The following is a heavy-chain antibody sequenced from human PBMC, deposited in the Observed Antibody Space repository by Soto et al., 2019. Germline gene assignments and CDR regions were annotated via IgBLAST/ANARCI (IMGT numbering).Heavy chain of an antibody. D-gene: IGHD1-1*01. CDR2: SYYSGST. Sequence: SATLSLTCTVSGGSITNNSWSWIRQSPGKGLEWIGCSYYSGSTSYNPSLRSRVTISIDTSKTQFSLRLRSVTAADTAVYYCARRQNWNNLFDTWGQGTLVTVS. J-gene: IGHJ5*02. V-gene: IGHV4-59*07. CDR1: GGSITNNS. CDR3: ARRQNWNNLFDT.